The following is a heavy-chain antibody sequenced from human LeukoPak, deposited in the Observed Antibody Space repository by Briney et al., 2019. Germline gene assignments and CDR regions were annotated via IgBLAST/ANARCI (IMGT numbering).Heavy chain of an antibody. CDR2: ISAYNGNT. J-gene: IGHJ4*02. D-gene: IGHD4-17*01. V-gene: IGHV1-18*01. CDR1: GYTFTNFG. CDR3: ARDRDYGDYNTQDLFVY. Sequence: GASVKVSCKASGYTFTNFGISWVRQAPGQGLDWMGWISAYNGNTNYAQRLQGRVTMTTDTSTSAAYMELRSLRSDDTAVYYCARDRDYGDYNTQDLFVYWGQGTLVTVSS.